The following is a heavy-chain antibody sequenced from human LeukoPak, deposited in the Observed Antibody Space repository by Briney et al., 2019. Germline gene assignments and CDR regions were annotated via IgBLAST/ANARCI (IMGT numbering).Heavy chain of an antibody. D-gene: IGHD2-21*01. Sequence: SGTLSLTCAVSGGSISSSNWWSWVRQPPGKGLEWIGSIYYSGSTYYNPSLKSRVTISVDTSKNQFSLKLSSVTAADTAVYYCASFLWVISFDYWGQGTLVTVSS. CDR2: IYYSGST. J-gene: IGHJ4*02. CDR3: ASFLWVISFDY. CDR1: GGSISSSNW. V-gene: IGHV4-4*02.